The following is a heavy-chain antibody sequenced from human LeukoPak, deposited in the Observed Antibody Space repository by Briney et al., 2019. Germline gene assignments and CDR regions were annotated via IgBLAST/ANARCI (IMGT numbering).Heavy chain of an antibody. J-gene: IGHJ4*02. CDR1: GGSVSGGNYY. V-gene: IGHV4-61*01. CDR3: ARTGSAGGY. CDR2: IHYSGST. Sequence: SETLSLTCTVSGGSVSGGNYYCSWIRQSPGKGLEWIGYIHYSGSTVYNPSLKSRVTMSIDTSKNQFPLNLSSVTAADTAVYYCARTGSAGGYWGQGTLVTVSS. D-gene: IGHD1-1*01.